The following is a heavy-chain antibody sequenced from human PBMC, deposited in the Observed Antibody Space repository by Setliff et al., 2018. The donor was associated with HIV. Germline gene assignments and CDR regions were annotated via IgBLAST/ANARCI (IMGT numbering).Heavy chain of an antibody. CDR1: EFTFSSYA. D-gene: IGHD4-17*01. V-gene: IGHV3-23*01. CDR3: AKLKTTVVTPGDS. CDR2: ISGSGGTK. Sequence: GGSLRLSCVASEFTFSSYAMNWVRQAPGKGLEWVSTISGSGGTKYYADSVKGRFTISRDNSKNTLYLQMNSLRAEDTAIYYCAKLKTTVVTPGDSWGQGTLVTVSS. J-gene: IGHJ4*02.